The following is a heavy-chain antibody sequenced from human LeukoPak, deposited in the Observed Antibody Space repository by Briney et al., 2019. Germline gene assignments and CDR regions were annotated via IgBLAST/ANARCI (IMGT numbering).Heavy chain of an antibody. CDR1: GFTFSSYA. J-gene: IGHJ4*02. Sequence: QSGGSLRLSCAASGFTFSSYAMHWVRQAPGKGLEWVAVISYDGSNKYYADSVKGRFTISRDNSKNTLYLQTNSLRVEDTAVYYCARGRPHGNDYWGQGTLVTVSS. V-gene: IGHV3-30*04. D-gene: IGHD4-23*01. CDR2: ISYDGSNK. CDR3: ARGRPHGNDY.